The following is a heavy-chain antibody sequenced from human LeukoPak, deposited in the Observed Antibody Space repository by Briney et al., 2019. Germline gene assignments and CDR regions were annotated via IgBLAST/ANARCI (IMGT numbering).Heavy chain of an antibody. CDR3: VRGGFSGYSYGYLAH. CDR2: ISYSAST. CDR1: GGSLSSTSYY. V-gene: IGHV4-61*01. J-gene: IGHJ5*02. Sequence: SETLSLTCTVSGGSLSSTSYYWSWIRQPPGKGPEWIGYISYSASTNYNPSLKSRVTISLDASKNQFSLRLTSVTAADTAVYYCVRGGFSGYSYGYLAHWGQRTLVTVST. D-gene: IGHD5-18*01.